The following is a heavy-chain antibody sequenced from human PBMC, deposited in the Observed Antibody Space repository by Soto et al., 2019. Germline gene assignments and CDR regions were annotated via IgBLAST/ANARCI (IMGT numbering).Heavy chain of an antibody. J-gene: IGHJ6*02. D-gene: IGHD2-2*01. V-gene: IGHV3-30*03. Sequence: QVQLVESGGGVVQPGRSLRLSCAASGFTFSSYGMHWVRQAPGKGLEWVAVISYDGSNKYYADSVKGRFTISRDNSKNTLYLQMNSLRAEDTAVYYCVQAFLVPAAGLYYGMDVWGQGTTVTVSS. CDR3: VQAFLVPAAGLYYGMDV. CDR1: GFTFSSYG. CDR2: ISYDGSNK.